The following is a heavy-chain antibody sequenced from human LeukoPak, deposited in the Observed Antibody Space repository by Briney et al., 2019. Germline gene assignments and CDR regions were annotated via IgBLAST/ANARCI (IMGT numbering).Heavy chain of an antibody. Sequence: ASVKVSCKTSGYRFITYDINWVRQAPGQGLEWMGWINPNSGNAGSAQKFQGRVTITRNISISTAYMELNSLTSEDTAVYYCTTAGIREWELLLLNAFDIWGRGTMVTVSS. J-gene: IGHJ3*02. D-gene: IGHD1-26*01. V-gene: IGHV1-8*03. CDR1: GYRFITYD. CDR2: INPNSGNA. CDR3: TTAGIREWELLLLNAFDI.